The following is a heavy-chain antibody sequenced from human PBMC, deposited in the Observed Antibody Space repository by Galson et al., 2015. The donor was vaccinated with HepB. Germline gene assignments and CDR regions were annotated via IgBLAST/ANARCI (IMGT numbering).Heavy chain of an antibody. CDR2: ISSSSSYI. CDR3: ARHGGRYYYGMDV. J-gene: IGHJ6*02. Sequence: SLRLSCAASGFTFSSYSMNWVRQAPGKGLEWVSSISSSSSYIYYADSVKGRFTISRDNAKNSLYLQMNSLKASDTAMYYCARHGGRYYYGMDVWGQGTTVTVSS. V-gene: IGHV3-21*04. D-gene: IGHD3-16*01. CDR1: GFTFSSYS.